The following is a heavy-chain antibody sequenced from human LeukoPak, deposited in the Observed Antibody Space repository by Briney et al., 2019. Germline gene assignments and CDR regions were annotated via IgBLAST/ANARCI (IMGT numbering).Heavy chain of an antibody. J-gene: IGHJ4*02. CDR1: GGSFSGYY. Sequence: SETLSLTCAVYGGSFSGYYWSWIRQPPGKGLEWIGEINHSGSTNYNPSLKSRVTISVDTSKNQFSLKLSSVTAADTAVYYCARLADYGVFDYWGQGTLVTVSS. D-gene: IGHD4-17*01. V-gene: IGHV4-34*01. CDR2: INHSGST. CDR3: ARLADYGVFDY.